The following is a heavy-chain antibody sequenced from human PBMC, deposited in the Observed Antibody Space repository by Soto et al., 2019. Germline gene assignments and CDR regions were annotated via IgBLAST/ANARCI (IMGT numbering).Heavy chain of an antibody. J-gene: IGHJ4*02. CDR1: GFTFSNYW. Sequence: EVQLVESGGALVQAGGSLRLSCAASGFTFSNYWMHWVRQAPGKGLVWVSRIRYDGSASTYADTVKGRFAISRDNAKNTLYLEMNSLRAEDTAVYYCVRDIQLWILDYWGQGTLVTVSS. D-gene: IGHD5-18*01. V-gene: IGHV3-74*01. CDR3: VRDIQLWILDY. CDR2: IRYDGSAS.